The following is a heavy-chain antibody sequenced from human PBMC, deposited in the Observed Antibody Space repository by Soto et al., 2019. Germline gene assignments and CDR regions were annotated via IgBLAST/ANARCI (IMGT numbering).Heavy chain of an antibody. J-gene: IGHJ4*02. CDR1: GYTFTSCA. CDR2: INAGNGNT. D-gene: IGHD4-17*01. Sequence: GASVKVSCKASGYTFTSCAMHWVRQAPGQRLEWMGWINAGNGNTKYSQKFQGRVTITRDTSASTAYMELSSLRSEDTAVYYCARGALYGDYFPIDYWGQGTLVTVSS. V-gene: IGHV1-3*01. CDR3: ARGALYGDYFPIDY.